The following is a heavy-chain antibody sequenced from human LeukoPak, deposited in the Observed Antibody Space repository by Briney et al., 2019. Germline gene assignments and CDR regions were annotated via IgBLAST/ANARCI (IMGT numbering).Heavy chain of an antibody. Sequence: SETLSLTCAVSAGSISSNNWWSWVRQPPGKGLEWIGEIYRSGSTNYNPSLKSRVTISVDKSKNQFSLKLSSVTAADTAVYYCARLTGYSSRSYYFDYWGQGTLVTVSS. J-gene: IGHJ4*02. CDR3: ARLTGYSSRSYYFDY. CDR1: AGSISSNNW. V-gene: IGHV4-4*02. D-gene: IGHD6-13*01. CDR2: IYRSGST.